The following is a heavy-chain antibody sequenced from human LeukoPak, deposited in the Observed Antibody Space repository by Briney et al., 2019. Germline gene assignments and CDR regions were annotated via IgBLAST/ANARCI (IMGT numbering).Heavy chain of an antibody. J-gene: IGHJ4*02. CDR1: GSTFSSYS. CDR3: ARDDGSSWYNFDY. V-gene: IGHV3-48*01. D-gene: IGHD6-13*01. CDR2: ISSSSSTI. Sequence: AGGSLRLSCAASGSTFSSYSMNWVRQAPGKGLEWVSYISSSSSTIYYADSVKGRFTISRDNAKNSLYLQMNSLRAEDTAVYYCARDDGSSWYNFDYWGQGTLVTVSS.